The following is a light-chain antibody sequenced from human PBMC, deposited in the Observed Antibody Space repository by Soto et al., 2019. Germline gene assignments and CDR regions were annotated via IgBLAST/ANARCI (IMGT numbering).Light chain of an antibody. CDR1: SSNIGSNT. V-gene: IGLV1-44*01. Sequence: QSVLTQPPSASGAPGQRVTLSCSGSSSNIGSNTVHWYQQLPGTAPKLLIYTNNQRPSGVRDRFSGSRSGTSTSLAISGLQSEDEADYYCAAWDDSLNGFVFGTGTKSPS. J-gene: IGLJ1*01. CDR2: TNN. CDR3: AAWDDSLNGFV.